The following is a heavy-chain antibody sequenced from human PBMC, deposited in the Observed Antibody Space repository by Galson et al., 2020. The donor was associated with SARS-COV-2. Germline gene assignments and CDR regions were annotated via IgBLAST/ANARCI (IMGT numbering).Heavy chain of an antibody. CDR3: ARIKVATGRDYYDYGMDV. D-gene: IGHD5-12*01. CDR2: NYYSGSI. V-gene: IGHV4-31*03. J-gene: IGHJ6*02. CDR1: GGSISSGGYY. Sequence: SETLSLTCTVSGGSISSGGYYWSWIRQHPGKGLEWIGHNYYSGSIYYNPSLKSRVTISVDTTKNQLSLKLSSVTAADTAVYYCARIKVATGRDYYDYGMDVWGQGTTVTVSS.